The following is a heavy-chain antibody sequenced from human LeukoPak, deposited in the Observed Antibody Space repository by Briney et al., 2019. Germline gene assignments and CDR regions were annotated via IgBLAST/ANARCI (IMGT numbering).Heavy chain of an antibody. CDR3: ARGGGYHQYYFDY. CDR1: GGSISSYY. J-gene: IGHJ4*02. D-gene: IGHD2-15*01. V-gene: IGHV4-59*12. CDR2: IYYTGDT. Sequence: PETLSLTCTVSGGSISSYYWSWIRQPPGKGLEWIGSIYYTGDTYYNPSLKSRVTISLDTSKNRFSLKLSSVTAADTAVYYCARGGGYHQYYFDYWGQGTLVTVSS.